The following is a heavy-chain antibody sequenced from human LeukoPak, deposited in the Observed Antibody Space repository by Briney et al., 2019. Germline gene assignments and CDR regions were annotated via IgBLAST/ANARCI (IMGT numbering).Heavy chain of an antibody. V-gene: IGHV3-7*01. J-gene: IGHJ5*02. Sequence: GGSLRLSCTTSGFSFGDYAVSWFRQAPGKGLEWVANIKQDGSEKYYVDSVKGRFTISRDNAKNSLYLQMNSLRAEDTAVYYCARVIGHITMVRGRNWFDPWGQGTLVTVSS. CDR3: ARVIGHITMVRGRNWFDP. CDR1: GFSFGDYA. D-gene: IGHD3-10*01. CDR2: IKQDGSEK.